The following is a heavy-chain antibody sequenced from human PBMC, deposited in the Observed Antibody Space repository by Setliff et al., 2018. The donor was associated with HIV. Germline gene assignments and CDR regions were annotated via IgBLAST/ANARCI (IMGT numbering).Heavy chain of an antibody. Sequence: ASVKVSCKASGDTFSNYAISWVRQAPGQGLEWMGGIIPIFGTASHAQKSQGRVTITTDESTSTAYMELSSLRFEDTAMYYCASAYCSSTGCYVRWGNGMDVWGQGTTVTVSS. CDR2: IIPIFGTA. CDR3: ASAYCSSTGCYVRWGNGMDV. D-gene: IGHD2-2*01. V-gene: IGHV1-69*05. J-gene: IGHJ6*02. CDR1: GDTFSNYA.